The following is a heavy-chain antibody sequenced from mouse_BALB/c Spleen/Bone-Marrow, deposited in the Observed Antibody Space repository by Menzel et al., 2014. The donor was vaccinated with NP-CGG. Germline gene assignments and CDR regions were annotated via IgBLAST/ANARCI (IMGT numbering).Heavy chain of an antibody. Sequence: SGAELMKPGASVKISCKATGYTFSSYWIEWVKQRPGHGLEWIGEILPGSGITNYNEKFKGKATFTADTSSNTAYMQLSSLTSEDSAVYYCTRGGSYYRYLDYWGQGTTLTVSS. V-gene: IGHV1-9*01. CDR3: TRGGSYYRYLDY. CDR2: ILPGSGIT. D-gene: IGHD2-14*01. CDR1: GYTFSSYW. J-gene: IGHJ2*01.